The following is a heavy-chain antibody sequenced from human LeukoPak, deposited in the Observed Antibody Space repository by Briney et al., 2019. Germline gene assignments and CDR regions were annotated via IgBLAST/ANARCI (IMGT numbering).Heavy chain of an antibody. Sequence: SETLSLTCTVSGGSISSSSYYWGWIRQPPGKGLEWIGSIYYSGSTYYNPSLKSRVTISVDTSKNQFSLKLSSVTASDTAVYYCARVDYCSSTSCYGYYYYYMDVWGKGTTVTVSS. CDR2: IYYSGST. CDR3: ARVDYCSSTSCYGYYYYYMDV. V-gene: IGHV4-39*07. J-gene: IGHJ6*03. CDR1: GGSISSSSYY. D-gene: IGHD2-2*01.